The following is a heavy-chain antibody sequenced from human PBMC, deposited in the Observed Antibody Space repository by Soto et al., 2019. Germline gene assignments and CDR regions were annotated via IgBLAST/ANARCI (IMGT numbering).Heavy chain of an antibody. CDR2: ISGTSNDI. CDR3: AMSIAAHLGYYGMDV. J-gene: IGHJ6*02. V-gene: IGHV3-21*01. CDR1: GFTFSSYS. Sequence: EVRLVESGGGLVKPGESLRLSCAASGFTFSSYSLNWVRQAPGKGLEWVSSISGTSNDIYYADSVKGRFIISRDNARDSLYLQMYSLSAEDTAIYFWAMSIAAHLGYYGMDVWGQGTTVTVSS. D-gene: IGHD6-6*01.